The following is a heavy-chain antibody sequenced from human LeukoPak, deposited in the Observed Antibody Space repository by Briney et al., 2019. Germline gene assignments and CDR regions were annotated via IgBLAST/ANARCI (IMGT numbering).Heavy chain of an antibody. CDR3: ARVSPDIRGRGRGDY. CDR2: INPNSGGT. CDR1: GYTFTHYY. J-gene: IGHJ4*02. V-gene: IGHV1-2*02. D-gene: IGHD3-9*01. Sequence: ASVKVSCKTSGYTFTHYYIHWVRQAPGQGLEWMGWINPNSGGTNFAQKFQGRVTVTRDTSISTVYMVLSSLRSDDTAVYYCARVSPDIRGRGRGDYWGQGTLVTVSS.